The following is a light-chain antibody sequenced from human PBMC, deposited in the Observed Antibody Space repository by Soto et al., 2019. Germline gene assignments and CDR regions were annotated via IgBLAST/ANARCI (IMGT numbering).Light chain of an antibody. Sequence: QSALTQPASVSWSPGQSITISCTGTSSDIGSYNYVAWYQQLPGKTPKLIIYEVRNRPSAVSCRFSGSKSGNTASLTISVLQAEDEADYYCISYRGSDTSYVFGTGTKVTVL. V-gene: IGLV2-14*01. CDR1: SSDIGSYNY. CDR3: ISYRGSDTSYV. J-gene: IGLJ1*01. CDR2: EVR.